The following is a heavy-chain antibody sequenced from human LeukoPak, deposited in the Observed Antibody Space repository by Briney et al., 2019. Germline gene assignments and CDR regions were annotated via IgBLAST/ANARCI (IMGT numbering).Heavy chain of an antibody. CDR1: GGSISSSSYY. Sequence: SETLSLTCTVSGGSISSSSYYWGWIRQPPGKGLEWIGSIYYSGSTYYNPSLKSRVTISVDTSKNQFSLKLSSVTAADTAVYYCAREKGPVESDYWGQGTLVTVSS. V-gene: IGHV4-39*02. CDR3: AREKGPVESDY. J-gene: IGHJ4*02. CDR2: IYYSGST. D-gene: IGHD2-2*01.